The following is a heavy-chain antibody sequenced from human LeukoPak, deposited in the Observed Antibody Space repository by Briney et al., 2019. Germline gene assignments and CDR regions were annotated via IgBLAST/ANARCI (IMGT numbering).Heavy chain of an antibody. Sequence: ASETLSLTCTVSGGSISSRSYYWGWIRQPPGKGLEWIGSIYYSGSTYYNPSLKSRVTISVDTSKNQFSLKLSSVTAADTAVYYCARRLYYYYYMDVWGKGTTVTISS. CDR3: ARRLYYYYYMDV. CDR2: IYYSGST. V-gene: IGHV4-39*07. CDR1: GGSISSRSYY. J-gene: IGHJ6*03.